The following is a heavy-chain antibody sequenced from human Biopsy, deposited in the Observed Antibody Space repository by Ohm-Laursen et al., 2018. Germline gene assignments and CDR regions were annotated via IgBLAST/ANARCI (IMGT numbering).Heavy chain of an antibody. D-gene: IGHD3-22*01. J-gene: IGHJ2*01. V-gene: IGHV4-31*01. Sequence: TLSLTCTVSGGSIGGGDYYWNWIRQHPGKGLEWIGFISYSGTSFSNPSLESILTISIDTSKNHFPLNLRSVTAADTAVYYCARGVPHYDGSGFPLAGYWYFDLWGRGTLVTVSS. CDR2: ISYSGTS. CDR3: ARGVPHYDGSGFPLAGYWYFDL. CDR1: GGSIGGGDYY.